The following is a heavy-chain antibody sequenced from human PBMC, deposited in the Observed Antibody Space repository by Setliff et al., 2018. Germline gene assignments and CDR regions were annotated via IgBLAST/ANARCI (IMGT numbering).Heavy chain of an antibody. Sequence: SETLSLTCNVSGVSIANTASYWGWFRQPAGKELEWIGQIYTSWSTNYNPSLESRAAISVDSSKNQFSLKLRSVTAADTAVYYCARGGTFRYFDYWGQGTPVTVSS. J-gene: IGHJ4*02. CDR1: GVSIANTASY. CDR3: ARGGTFRYFDY. D-gene: IGHD5-12*01. CDR2: IYTSWST. V-gene: IGHV4-61*09.